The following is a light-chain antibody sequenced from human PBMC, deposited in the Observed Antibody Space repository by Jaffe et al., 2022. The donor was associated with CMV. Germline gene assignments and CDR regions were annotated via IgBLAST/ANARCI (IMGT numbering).Light chain of an antibody. CDR1: SSNIGANS. J-gene: IGLJ1*01. Sequence: QSVLTQPPSASGTPGQRVTISCSGGSSNIGANSVSWYQLLPGTAPKLLIYTDNQRPSGVPDRFSGSKSGTSASLAISGLQSEDEADYYCAAWDDSLNGYVFGIGTKVTVL. CDR2: TDN. CDR3: AAWDDSLNGYV. V-gene: IGLV1-44*01.